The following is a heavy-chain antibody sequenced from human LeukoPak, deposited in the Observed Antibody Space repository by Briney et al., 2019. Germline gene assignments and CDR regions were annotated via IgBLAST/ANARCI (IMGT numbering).Heavy chain of an antibody. J-gene: IGHJ4*02. CDR1: GFTFSDYW. CDR3: MSYAGRSDDY. V-gene: IGHV3-74*01. CDR2: INTDGGST. D-gene: IGHD3-16*01. Sequence: GGSLRLSCAASGFTFSDYWMHWVRQAPGKGLVWVSRINTDGGSTTYADSVKGRFTISRDNAKNSLRLQMNSLRAEDTAVYYCMSYAGRSDDYWGQGTLVTVSS.